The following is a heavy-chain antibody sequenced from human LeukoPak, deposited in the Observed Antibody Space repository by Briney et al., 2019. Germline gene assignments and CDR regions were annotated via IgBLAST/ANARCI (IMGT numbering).Heavy chain of an antibody. CDR1: GFTFSDYY. CDR2: IYSGGST. V-gene: IGHV3-53*01. Sequence: GGSLRLSCAASGFTFSDYYMSWIRQAPGKGLEWVSVIYSGGSTYYADSVKGRFTISRDNSKNTLYLQMNSLRAEDTAVYYCASRITFGGVIVTDYWGQGTLVTVSS. CDR3: ASRITFGGVIVTDY. J-gene: IGHJ4*02. D-gene: IGHD3-16*02.